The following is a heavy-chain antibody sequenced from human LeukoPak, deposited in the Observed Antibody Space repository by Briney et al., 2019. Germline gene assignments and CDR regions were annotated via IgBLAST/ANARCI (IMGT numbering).Heavy chain of an antibody. CDR3: ARDRGGDYESMFNWYFDL. CDR1: GGSISSSSYY. CDR2: IYYSGST. D-gene: IGHD4-17*01. V-gene: IGHV4-39*07. Sequence: PSETLSLTCTVSGGSISSSSYYWGWIRQPPGKGLEWIGSIYYSGSTYYNPSLKSRVTISVDTSKNQFSLKLSSVTAADTAVYYCARDRGGDYESMFNWYFDLWGRGTLVTVSS. J-gene: IGHJ2*01.